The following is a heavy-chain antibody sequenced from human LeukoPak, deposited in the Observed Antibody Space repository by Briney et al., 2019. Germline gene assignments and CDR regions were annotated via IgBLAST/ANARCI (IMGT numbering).Heavy chain of an antibody. CDR3: ARDPESVPNYYMDV. Sequence: GGSLRLSCAASGFTFSSYAMHWVRQAPGKGLEYVSAISSNGGSTYYANSVRGRFTISRDNSKNTLHLQMGSLRAEDMAVYYCARDPESVPNYYMDVWGKGTTVTVSS. J-gene: IGHJ6*03. CDR1: GFTFSSYA. D-gene: IGHD3-10*01. V-gene: IGHV3-64*01. CDR2: ISSNGGST.